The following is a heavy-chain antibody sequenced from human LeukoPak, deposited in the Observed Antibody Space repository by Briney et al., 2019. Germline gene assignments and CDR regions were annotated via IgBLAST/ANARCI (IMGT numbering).Heavy chain of an antibody. J-gene: IGHJ6*03. D-gene: IGHD1-26*01. CDR1: GFTFSSYW. Sequence: GGSLRLSCAASGFTFSSYWISWVRQAPGKGPEGVANIKQDGSEKYYVDSVKGRFTISRDNAQNSLYLKLNSLRAEETAVYYCARDPYSGSYGNYYYYFMDVWGKGNTVTISS. CDR3: ARDPYSGSYGNYYYYFMDV. V-gene: IGHV3-7*01. CDR2: IKQDGSEK.